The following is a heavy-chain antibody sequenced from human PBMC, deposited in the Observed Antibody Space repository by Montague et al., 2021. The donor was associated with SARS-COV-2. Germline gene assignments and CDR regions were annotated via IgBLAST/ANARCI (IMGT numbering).Heavy chain of an antibody. Sequence: CAISGDSVSSKRAAWNWIRQSPSRGREWLGRTYYRSKWYTDYAVSVRSRITVNSDTSKNQVSLHLTSVTPDDTAVYFCARELGISLSTGRVDAFDVWGQGTMVTVSS. V-gene: IGHV6-1*01. CDR3: ARELGISLSTGRVDAFDV. D-gene: IGHD5/OR15-5a*01. J-gene: IGHJ3*01. CDR2: TYYRSKWYT. CDR1: GDSVSSKRAA.